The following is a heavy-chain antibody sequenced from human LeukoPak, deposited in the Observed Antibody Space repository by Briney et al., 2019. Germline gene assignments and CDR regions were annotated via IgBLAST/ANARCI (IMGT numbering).Heavy chain of an antibody. CDR3: ASTVAGALYYYYYYMDV. CDR2: IYYSGST. D-gene: IGHD6-19*01. V-gene: IGHV4-39*01. Sequence: SETLSLTCTVSGGSISSSSYYWGWIRQPPGKGLEWIGSIYYSGSTYYNPSLQSRVTISVDTSKNQFSLKLSSVTAADTAVYYCASTVAGALYYYYYYMDVWGKGTTVTVSS. CDR1: GGSISSSSYY. J-gene: IGHJ6*03.